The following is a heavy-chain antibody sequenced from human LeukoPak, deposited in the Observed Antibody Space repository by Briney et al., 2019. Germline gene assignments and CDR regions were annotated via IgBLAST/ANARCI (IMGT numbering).Heavy chain of an antibody. Sequence: GGSLRLSCAASGFTFSVSSMTWVRQAPGKGLEWVSAISGSGANTYYADSVKGRFTISRDNSKKTLYLQMSSLRAEDTAVYYCAKRHASGWYSLDYWGQGTLVTVSS. V-gene: IGHV3-23*01. D-gene: IGHD6-19*01. J-gene: IGHJ4*02. CDR2: ISGSGANT. CDR1: GFTFSVSS. CDR3: AKRHASGWYSLDY.